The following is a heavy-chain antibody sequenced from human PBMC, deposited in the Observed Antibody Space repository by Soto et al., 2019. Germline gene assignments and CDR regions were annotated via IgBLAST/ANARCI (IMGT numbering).Heavy chain of an antibody. D-gene: IGHD6-13*01. CDR3: ATEDYRSNGSFDY. Sequence: QVQLVQSGAEVQKPGASVKVSCKVSGYSLTELSMHCMRQAPGKGLEWMGGFDPEDGETIYAQKFQGRVTMTEDTSTETAYMELSSLRSEDTDVYYCATEDYRSNGSFDYWGQGTLVTVSS. CDR1: GYSLTELS. J-gene: IGHJ4*02. CDR2: FDPEDGET. V-gene: IGHV1-24*01.